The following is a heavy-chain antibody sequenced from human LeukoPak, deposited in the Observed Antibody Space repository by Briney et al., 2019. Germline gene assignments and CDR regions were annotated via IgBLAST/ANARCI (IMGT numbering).Heavy chain of an antibody. CDR2: IYNSGST. CDR1: GGSISTYY. V-gene: IGHV4-59*01. J-gene: IGHJ2*01. CDR3: ARQGGGFWYFDL. Sequence: SETLSLTCTVSGGSISTYYWSWIRQAPGKGLEWIGYIYNSGSTNYNPSLKSRVTISLDTSKNQVSLELSSVTAADTAVYYCARQGGGFWYFDLWGRGTLVTVSS. D-gene: IGHD6-25*01.